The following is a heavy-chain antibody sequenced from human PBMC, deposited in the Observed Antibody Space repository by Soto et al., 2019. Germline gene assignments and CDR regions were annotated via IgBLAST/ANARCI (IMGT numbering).Heavy chain of an antibody. D-gene: IGHD3-10*01. J-gene: IGHJ4*02. V-gene: IGHV1-18*01. CDR2: INTDNGDT. CDR1: GYTFSTFG. CDR3: GRVFTAAGTGEIDK. Sequence: QVQLVQSGAEVKKPGASVRLSCKPSGYTFSTFGITWVRQAPGQGLEWMGWINTDNGDTNYAKNFQGRVTMITDTSTNTAYMELRSLRYEDTGVYYCGRVFTAAGTGEIDKWGEGTPVSVSS.